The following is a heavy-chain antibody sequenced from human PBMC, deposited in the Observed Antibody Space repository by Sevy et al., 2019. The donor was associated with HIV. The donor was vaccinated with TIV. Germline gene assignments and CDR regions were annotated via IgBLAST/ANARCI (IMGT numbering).Heavy chain of an antibody. CDR1: GFTFSSYE. CDR3: ASSYDSSGYSYYYYDMDV. CDR2: ISSSGSTI. V-gene: IGHV3-48*03. Sequence: GGSLRLSCAASGFTFSSYEMNWVRQAPGKGLEWVSYISSSGSTIYYADSVKGRFTISRDNAKNSLYLQMNSLRAEDTAVYYCASSYDSSGYSYYYYDMDVWGQGTTVTISS. J-gene: IGHJ6*02. D-gene: IGHD3-22*01.